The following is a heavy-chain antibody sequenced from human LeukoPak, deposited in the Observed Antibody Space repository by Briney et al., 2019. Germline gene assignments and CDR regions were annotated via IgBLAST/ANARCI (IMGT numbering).Heavy chain of an antibody. Sequence: SETLSLTCTVSSGSISNCYWSWIRQPPGRGLEWIGLISSIGSTNYDPSLKSRVTISVDTSKNQFSLKLLSVTAADTAVYFCARHDGSGLRPGVAFDHWGPGTLVTVSS. CDR2: ISSIGST. J-gene: IGHJ4*02. CDR1: SGSISNCY. CDR3: ARHDGSGLRPGVAFDH. D-gene: IGHD4-17*01. V-gene: IGHV4-59*08.